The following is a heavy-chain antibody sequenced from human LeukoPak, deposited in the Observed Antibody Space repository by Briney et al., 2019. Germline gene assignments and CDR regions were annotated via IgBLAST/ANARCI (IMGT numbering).Heavy chain of an antibody. Sequence: GESLKISCKGSGYSFTSYWIGWVRQMPGKGLEWMGIIYPGDSDTRYSPSFQGQVTISADKSISTAYLQWNSLKASDTAIYYCARLSGSYYTPFDYWGQGTLVTVSS. CDR2: IYPGDSDT. CDR1: GYSFTSYW. J-gene: IGHJ4*02. CDR3: ARLSGSYYTPFDY. V-gene: IGHV5-51*01. D-gene: IGHD1-26*01.